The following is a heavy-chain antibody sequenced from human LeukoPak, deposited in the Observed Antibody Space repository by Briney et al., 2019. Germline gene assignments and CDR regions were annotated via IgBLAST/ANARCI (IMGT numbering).Heavy chain of an antibody. D-gene: IGHD3-10*01. CDR2: IGSKAYGGTT. V-gene: IGHV3-49*03. Sequence: GGSLRLSCTASGFTFGDYAMSWFRQAPGKGLEWVGFIGSKAYGGTTEYAASVKGRFTISRDDSKSIAYLQMNSLKTEDTAVYYCTRSLWFGELLFLTRFDYWGQGTPVTVSS. J-gene: IGHJ4*02. CDR3: TRSLWFGELLFLTRFDY. CDR1: GFTFGDYA.